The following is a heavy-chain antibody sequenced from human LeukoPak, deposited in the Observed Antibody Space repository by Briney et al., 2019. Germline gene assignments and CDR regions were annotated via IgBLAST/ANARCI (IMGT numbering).Heavy chain of an antibody. J-gene: IGHJ5*02. CDR2: ISAYNGNT. D-gene: IGHD6-19*01. CDR1: GYTFTSYG. V-gene: IGHV1-18*01. CDR3: ARDGIAGAGTDEFWFDP. Sequence: ASVKVSCKASGYTFTSYGISWVRQAPGQALEWMGWISAYNGNTNYAQKLQGRVTMTTDTSTSTAYMELRSLRSDDTAVYYCARDGIAGAGTDEFWFDPWGQGTLVTVSS.